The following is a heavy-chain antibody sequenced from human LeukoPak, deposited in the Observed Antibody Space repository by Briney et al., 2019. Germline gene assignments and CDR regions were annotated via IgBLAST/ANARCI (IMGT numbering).Heavy chain of an antibody. V-gene: IGHV1-8*01. CDR2: MNPNSGNG. J-gene: IGHJ5*02. CDR3: ATDTAYGDSVTHWFDP. Sequence: GASVTVSFKASGSSFTIYDINWVRQATGQGLEWVGWMNPNSGNGSYAQKFQGRVSMTRNTSISKAHMELSSLRSEDTAVYYCATDTAYGDSVTHWFDPWGQGTLVTVSS. CDR1: GSSFTIYD. D-gene: IGHD4-17*01.